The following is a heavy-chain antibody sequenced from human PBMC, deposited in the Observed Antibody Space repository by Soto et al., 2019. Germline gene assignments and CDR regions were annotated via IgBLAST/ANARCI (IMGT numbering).Heavy chain of an antibody. Sequence: ASVKVSCKASGYTFTSCGISWVRQAPGQGLEWMGWISAYNGNTNYAQKLQGRVTMTTDTSTSTAYMELRSLRSDDTAVYYCARLRVRYRDYYYGMDVWGQGPTVTVSS. CDR3: ARLRVRYRDYYYGMDV. CDR1: GYTFTSCG. V-gene: IGHV1-18*04. J-gene: IGHJ6*02. D-gene: IGHD4-17*01. CDR2: ISAYNGNT.